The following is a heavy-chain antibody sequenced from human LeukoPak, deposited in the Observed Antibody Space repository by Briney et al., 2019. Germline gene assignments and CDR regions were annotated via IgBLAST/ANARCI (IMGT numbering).Heavy chain of an antibody. V-gene: IGHV1-2*04. CDR2: INPNSGGT. CDR3: ARSPYCSGGSCSDWFDP. Sequence: ASVKVSCKASGYTFTGYYMHWVRQAPGQGLEWMGWINPNSGGTNYAQKFQGWVTMTRDTSISTAYMELSRLRSDDTAVCYCARSPYCSGGSCSDWFDPWGQGTLATVSS. CDR1: GYTFTGYY. D-gene: IGHD2-15*01. J-gene: IGHJ5*02.